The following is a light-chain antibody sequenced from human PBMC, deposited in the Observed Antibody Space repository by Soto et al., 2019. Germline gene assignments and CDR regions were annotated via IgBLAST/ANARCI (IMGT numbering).Light chain of an antibody. CDR3: SSYTADMTYV. Sequence: QSALTQPASVSGSPGQSITIYCIGTGSDIGGYNYVSWYQQHPGKAPTLMIYDVWARPLGVSHRFSGSKSGNTASLTISGLQGDDEADYDCSSYTADMTYVFGTGTKVTVL. J-gene: IGLJ1*01. CDR2: DVW. V-gene: IGLV2-14*03. CDR1: GSDIGGYNY.